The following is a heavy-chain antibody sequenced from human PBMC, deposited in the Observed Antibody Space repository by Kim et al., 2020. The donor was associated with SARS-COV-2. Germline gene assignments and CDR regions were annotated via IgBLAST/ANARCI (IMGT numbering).Heavy chain of an antibody. D-gene: IGHD6-13*01. J-gene: IGHJ6*02. CDR3: AKSIRPPSGTRNLRGFYYYGMDV. V-gene: IGHV3-9*01. CDR1: GFIFGDYA. CDR2: INWNSGRI. Sequence: GGSLRLSCAASGFIFGDYAMHWVRQAPGKGLEWVSAINWNSGRIDYADSVKGRFTISRDNAKESLYLQMNSLRPDDTALYYCAKSIRPPSGTRNLRGFYYYGMDVWGQGTTVTVSS.